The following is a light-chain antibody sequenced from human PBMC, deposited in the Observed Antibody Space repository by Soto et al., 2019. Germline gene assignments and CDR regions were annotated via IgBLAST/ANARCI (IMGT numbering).Light chain of an antibody. V-gene: IGKV3-11*01. Sequence: EIVLSQSPATLSLYQGERATLSCRASQSVSSYSAWYQQKPGQSPRLLISDASTRAPGIPARFRGSGTGTDFTLTISRLQSEDCARYYCQERDNLPHTFGPGTKVDIK. CDR1: QSVSSY. J-gene: IGKJ3*01. CDR2: DAS. CDR3: QERDNLPHT.